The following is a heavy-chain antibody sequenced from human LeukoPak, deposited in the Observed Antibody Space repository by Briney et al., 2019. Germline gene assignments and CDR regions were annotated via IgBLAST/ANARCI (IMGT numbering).Heavy chain of an antibody. V-gene: IGHV4-34*01. CDR3: ARRGGSGRSFDY. J-gene: IGHJ4*02. CDR1: GGSFSGYY. CDR2: INHSGST. D-gene: IGHD3-10*01. Sequence: SETLSLTCAVYGGSFSGYYRSWIRQPPGKGLEWIGEINHSGSTNYNPSLKSRVTISVDTSKNQFSLKVSSVTAADTAVYYCARRGGSGRSFDYWGQGTLVTVSS.